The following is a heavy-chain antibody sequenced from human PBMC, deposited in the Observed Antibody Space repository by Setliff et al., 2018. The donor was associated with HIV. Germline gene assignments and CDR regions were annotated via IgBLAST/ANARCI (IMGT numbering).Heavy chain of an antibody. Sequence: PGGSLRLSCAASGFTFSSYWMSWVRQAPGKGLEWVANIKQDGSQKFYVDSVKGRFTISRDNAKNSLYLQMDSLRAEDTAVYYCARAYYHHSGAYWSTDYYYSYIDVWGKGTTVTVSS. D-gene: IGHD3-22*01. CDR2: IKQDGSQK. CDR1: GFTFSSYW. J-gene: IGHJ6*03. CDR3: ARAYYHHSGAYWSTDYYYSYIDV. V-gene: IGHV3-7*03.